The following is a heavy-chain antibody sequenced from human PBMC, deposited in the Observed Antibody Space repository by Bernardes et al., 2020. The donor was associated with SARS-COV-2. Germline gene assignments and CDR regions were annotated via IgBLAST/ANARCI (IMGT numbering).Heavy chain of an antibody. CDR2: IIPLLDRI. CDR1: ESSFRNIA. J-gene: IGHJ4*02. V-gene: IGHV1-69*04. CDR3: TRDLRGGNAPDY. Sequence: SVKVSCKPSESSFRNIAISWVRQAPGEGLEWMGRIIPLLDRINYAPKFQGRVTITADISTTTAYMELSSLRSEDTAIYFCTRDLRGGNAPDYWGQGTLVTVSS. D-gene: IGHD2-15*01.